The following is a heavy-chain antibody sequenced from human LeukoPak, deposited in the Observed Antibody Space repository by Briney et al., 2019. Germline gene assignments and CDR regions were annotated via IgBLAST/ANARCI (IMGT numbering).Heavy chain of an antibody. J-gene: IGHJ6*03. D-gene: IGHD2-15*01. CDR3: ARDIREYCSGGSCYRGGPISHYYYYYMDV. Sequence: SETLSLTCTVSGGSISSYYWSWIRQPAGKGLEWIGRIYTSGSTNYNPSLKSRVTMSVDTSKNQFSLKLSSVTAADTAVYYCARDIREYCSGGSCYRGGPISHYYYYYMDVWGKGTTVTVSS. CDR2: IYTSGST. CDR1: GGSISSYY. V-gene: IGHV4-4*07.